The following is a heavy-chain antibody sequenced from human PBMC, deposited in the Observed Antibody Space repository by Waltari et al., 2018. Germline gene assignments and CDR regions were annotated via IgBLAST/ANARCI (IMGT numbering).Heavy chain of an antibody. D-gene: IGHD3-10*01. V-gene: IGHV4-39*01. CDR3: ARHRGVHTGFPGLDP. Sequence: QLHLQESGPGLVKPAETLSLIRTGPGGSISGAYYWNWIRQALGTGLEWIGDVSSGWNTNYNPSLKGRVTISTDTSKNQFSLRLRSVTAADTAVYYCARHRGVHTGFPGLDPWGQGTLVTVSS. J-gene: IGHJ5*02. CDR1: GGSISGAYY. CDR2: VSSGWNT.